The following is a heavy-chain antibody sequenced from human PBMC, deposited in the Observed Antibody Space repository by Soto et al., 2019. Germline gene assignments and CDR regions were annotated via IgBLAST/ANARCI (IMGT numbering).Heavy chain of an antibody. Sequence: QVQLVQSGAEVKKPGASVKVSCKASGYTFTSNDIYWLRQAPGQGPEWMGWMNPKSGGARYVQKFQHRLIMTRDTSITTAYMELTSLTSEDTAVYYCARGRPGGGVKRSWFDPWGQGTLVTVSS. J-gene: IGHJ5*02. CDR2: MNPKSGGA. V-gene: IGHV1-8*01. D-gene: IGHD2-8*02. CDR3: ARGRPGGGVKRSWFDP. CDR1: GYTFTSND.